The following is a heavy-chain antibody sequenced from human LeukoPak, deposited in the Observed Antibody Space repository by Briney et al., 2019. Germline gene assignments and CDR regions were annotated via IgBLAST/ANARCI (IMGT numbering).Heavy chain of an antibody. CDR1: GYTFTAYY. D-gene: IGHD3-10*01. V-gene: IGHV1-2*06. Sequence: ASVKVSFKASGYTFTAYYIHWVRQAPGQGLEWMGRINPNSGGTNYAQKFQGRVTMTRDTSSSTAYMELSRLRSDDTAVYYCARDHSYYDSGSYSNVDYWGQGTLVTVSS. J-gene: IGHJ4*02. CDR3: ARDHSYYDSGSYSNVDY. CDR2: INPNSGGT.